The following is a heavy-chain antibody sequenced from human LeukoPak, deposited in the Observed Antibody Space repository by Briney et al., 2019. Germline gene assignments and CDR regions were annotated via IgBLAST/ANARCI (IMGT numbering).Heavy chain of an antibody. D-gene: IGHD3-10*01. J-gene: IGHJ5*02. CDR3: ARDRASELKPLTHNWFDP. V-gene: IGHV4-31*03. CDR1: GGSISSGGYY. CDR2: IYYSGST. Sequence: SETLSLTCTVSGGSISSGGYYWSWIRQHPGKGLERIGYIYYSGSTYYNPSLKSRVTISVDTSKNQFSLKLSSVTAADTAVYYCARDRASELKPLTHNWFDPWGQGTLVTVSS.